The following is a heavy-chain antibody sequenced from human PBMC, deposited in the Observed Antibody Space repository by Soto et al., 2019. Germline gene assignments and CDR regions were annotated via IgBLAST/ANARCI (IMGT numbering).Heavy chain of an antibody. CDR2: ISAYNGNT. V-gene: IGHV1-18*01. CDR3: AGDDGGRDGYHPPALDY. Sequence: QVQLVQSGAEVKKPGASVKVSCKASGYTFTSYGISWVRQAPGQGLEWMGWISAYNGNTNYAQKLQGRVTMTTDTTTRTADTERTHLTSDDTAVYYSAGDDGGRDGYHPPALDYWGQGTLVTVSS. CDR1: GYTFTSYG. D-gene: IGHD5-12*01. J-gene: IGHJ4*02.